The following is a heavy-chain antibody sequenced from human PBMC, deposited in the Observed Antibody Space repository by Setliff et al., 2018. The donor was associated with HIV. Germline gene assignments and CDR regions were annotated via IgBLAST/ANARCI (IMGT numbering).Heavy chain of an antibody. CDR1: GGSISGSY. V-gene: IGHV4-34*01. Sequence: KTSETLSLTCAVSGGSISGSYWSWIRQTPGKGLEWIGKINHGGSAHFNPSLKSRVTISLDKSENQFSLKLTSVTAADTAIYYCAREGTYYVSSGYPVAEALDYWGQGALVTVSS. CDR2: INHGGSA. CDR3: AREGTYYVSSGYPVAEALDY. J-gene: IGHJ4*02. D-gene: IGHD3-10*02.